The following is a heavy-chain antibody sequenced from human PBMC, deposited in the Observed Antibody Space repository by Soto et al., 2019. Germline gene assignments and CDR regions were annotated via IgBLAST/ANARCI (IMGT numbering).Heavy chain of an antibody. CDR2: IYYSGST. CDR3: ASPPYCGGDCSDY. J-gene: IGHJ4*02. Sequence: SLTCTVSGGSISSSSYYWGWIRQPPGKGLEWIGSIYYSGSTYYNPSLKSRVTISVDTSKNQFSLKLSSVTAADTAVYYCASPPYCGGDCSDYWGQGTLVTVSS. V-gene: IGHV4-39*01. D-gene: IGHD2-21*01. CDR1: GGSISSSSYY.